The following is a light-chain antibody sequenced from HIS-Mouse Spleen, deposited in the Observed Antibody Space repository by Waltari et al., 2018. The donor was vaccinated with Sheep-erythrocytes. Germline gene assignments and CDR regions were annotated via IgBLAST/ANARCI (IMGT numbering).Light chain of an antibody. CDR1: SSDVRGYNY. CDR3: CSYAGSYNHV. J-gene: IGLJ1*01. V-gene: IGLV2-11*01. CDR2: DVS. Sequence: QSALTQPLSVSGSPGQSVTISCPGTSSDVRGYNYASWYQQHPGKAPKLMIYDVSKRPSGVPDRFSGSKSGNTASLTISGLQAEDEADYYCCSYAGSYNHVFATGTKVTVL.